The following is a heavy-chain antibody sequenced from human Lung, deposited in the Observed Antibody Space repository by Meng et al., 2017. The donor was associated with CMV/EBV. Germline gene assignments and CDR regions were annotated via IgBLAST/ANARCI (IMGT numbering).Heavy chain of an antibody. CDR2: IRSKAHGGTT. Sequence: GASXKISCTASGFTFGDYAMTWVRQAPGKGLEWVGFIRSKAHGGTTDYAASVKGRFTISRDDSENIAYLEMNSLKTDDTAVYFCARGVTEGAIDYWGQGTLVTVSS. J-gene: IGHJ4*02. CDR3: ARGVTEGAIDY. CDR1: GFTFGDYA. V-gene: IGHV3-49*04. D-gene: IGHD1-26*01.